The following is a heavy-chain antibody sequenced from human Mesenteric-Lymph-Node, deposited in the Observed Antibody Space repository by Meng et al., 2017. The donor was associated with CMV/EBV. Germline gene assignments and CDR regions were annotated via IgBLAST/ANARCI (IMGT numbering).Heavy chain of an antibody. CDR2: IYHSGDT. J-gene: IGHJ3*02. V-gene: IGHV4-38-2*02. CDR3: ASPIVVVPAALGDDAFHI. D-gene: IGHD2-2*01. Sequence: SETLSLTCSVSDYSISSGFYWGWIRQPPGKGLEWIGSIYHSGDTYYNPSLKSRVTISVDTSKNQFSLKLTSVTAADTAVYYCASPIVVVPAALGDDAFHIWGQGTMVTVSS. CDR1: DYSISSGFY.